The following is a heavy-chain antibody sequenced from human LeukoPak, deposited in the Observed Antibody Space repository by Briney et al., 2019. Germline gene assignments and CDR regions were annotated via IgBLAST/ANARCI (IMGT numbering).Heavy chain of an antibody. CDR3: ARDPLRTVGATTEADY. CDR1: GFTFSSYS. Sequence: GGSLTLSCAASGFTFSSYSMNWVRQPPGKGLEWVSSINNSSSYIYYADSVKGRFTISRDNAKNSLYLQMNSLRAEDTAVYYCARDPLRTVGATTEADYWGQGTLVTVSS. J-gene: IGHJ4*02. CDR2: INNSSSYI. V-gene: IGHV3-21*01. D-gene: IGHD1-26*01.